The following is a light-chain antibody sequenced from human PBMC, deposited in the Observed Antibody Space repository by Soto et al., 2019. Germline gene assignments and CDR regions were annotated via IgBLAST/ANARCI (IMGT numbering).Light chain of an antibody. Sequence: QSALPQPASVSGSPGHSITISCTGTSSDVGGYNYVSWYQQYPGKAPKLMIYDVSNRPSGVSNRFSDSKSGNTASLTISGLQAEDEADYYWSSYTISNTLVFGSGTKVTVL. CDR3: SSYTISNTLV. J-gene: IGLJ1*01. V-gene: IGLV2-14*01. CDR1: SSDVGGYNY. CDR2: DVS.